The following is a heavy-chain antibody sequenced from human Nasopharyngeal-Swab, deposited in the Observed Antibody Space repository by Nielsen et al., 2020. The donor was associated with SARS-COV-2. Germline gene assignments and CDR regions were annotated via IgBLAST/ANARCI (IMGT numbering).Heavy chain of an antibody. V-gene: IGHV4-31*03. Sequence: SETLSLTCTVSGGSISSGGYYWSWIRQHPGKGLEWIGYIYYSGSTYYNPSLKGRVTISVDTSKNQFSLKLSSVTAADTAVYYCARARLYYYGSGNYYMDVWGKGTTVTVSS. J-gene: IGHJ6*03. CDR3: ARARLYYYGSGNYYMDV. CDR1: GGSISSGGYY. CDR2: IYYSGST. D-gene: IGHD3-10*01.